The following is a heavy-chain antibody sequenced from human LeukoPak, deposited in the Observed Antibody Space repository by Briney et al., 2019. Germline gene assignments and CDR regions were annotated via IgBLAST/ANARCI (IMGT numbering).Heavy chain of an antibody. D-gene: IGHD5-18*01. CDR3: ANPTVGPSMVTSASSDY. V-gene: IGHV3-64*01. J-gene: IGHJ4*02. CDR1: GFTFSSYA. Sequence: GGSLRLSCAASGFTFSSYAMHWVRQAPGKGLEYVSAISSNGGSTYYANSVKGRFTISRDNSKNTLYLQMNSLRAEDTAVYYCANPTVGPSMVTSASSDYWGQGTLVTVSS. CDR2: ISSNGGST.